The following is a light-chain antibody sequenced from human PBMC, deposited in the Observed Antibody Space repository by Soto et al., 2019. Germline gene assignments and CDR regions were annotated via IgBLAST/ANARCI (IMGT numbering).Light chain of an antibody. CDR2: EVT. V-gene: IGLV2-23*02. J-gene: IGLJ1*01. CDR3: CSYAGNSEV. CDR1: SGDVGGYNL. Sequence: QSALTQPASVSGSPGQSITIPCTGTSGDVGGYNLVSWYQQHPGKAPKLMIYEVTERPSGVSNRFSGSKSGNTASLTISGLQPDDEADYYCCSYAGNSEVFATGTKVTV.